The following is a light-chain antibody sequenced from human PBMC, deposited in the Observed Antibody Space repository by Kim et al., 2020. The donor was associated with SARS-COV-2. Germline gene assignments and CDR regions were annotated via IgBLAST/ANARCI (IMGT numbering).Light chain of an antibody. Sequence: EIVMTQSPATLSVSPGERAILSCRASQSVSSNLVWYQQKPGQAPRLLIYGASTRANGVPARFSGSGSGTEFTLTISSLQSEDFAVYYCQHYNNWPPWTFRQGTKVDIK. CDR2: GAS. CDR3: QHYNNWPPWT. J-gene: IGKJ1*01. CDR1: QSVSSN. V-gene: IGKV3-15*01.